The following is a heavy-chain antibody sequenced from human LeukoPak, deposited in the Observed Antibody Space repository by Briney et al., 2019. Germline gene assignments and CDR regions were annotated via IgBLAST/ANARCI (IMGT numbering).Heavy chain of an antibody. CDR1: GGSFSGYY. V-gene: IGHV4-34*01. D-gene: IGHD2-15*01. CDR2: INHSGST. J-gene: IGHJ5*02. Sequence: SETLSLTCAVYGGSFSGYYWSWIRQPPGKGLEWIGEINHSGSTNYNPSLKSRVTISVDTSKNQFSLKLNSVSAADTAVYYCARGSGGALNWFDPWGQGTLVTVSS. CDR3: ARGSGGALNWFDP.